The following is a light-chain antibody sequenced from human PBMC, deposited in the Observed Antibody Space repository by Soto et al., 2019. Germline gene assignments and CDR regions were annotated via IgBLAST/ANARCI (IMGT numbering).Light chain of an antibody. CDR1: QSISID. Sequence: EIVLTQSPDTLSLSPGERATLSCRASQSISIDLAWYQHNPGQAPRLLIDDASTRATGIPARFSGSGCGTYFTFTISSVEPEDFAVYYWQHLRTFGQGTRLEIK. CDR3: QHLRT. J-gene: IGKJ5*01. CDR2: DAS. V-gene: IGKV3-11*01.